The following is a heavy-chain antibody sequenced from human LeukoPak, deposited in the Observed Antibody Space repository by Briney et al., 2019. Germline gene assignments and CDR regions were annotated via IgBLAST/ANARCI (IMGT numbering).Heavy chain of an antibody. CDR1: GFTSSSYW. J-gene: IGHJ6*02. Sequence: GGSLRLSCAASGFTSSSYWMRWVRQAPGKGLEWVAHIKQDGSEKNYVDSVKGRFTISRDNAKNSLYLQMNSLRAEDTAVYYCARERWSLYSNDYYYYGLDVWGQGTTVTVSS. V-gene: IGHV3-7*01. CDR3: ARERWSLYSNDYYYYGLDV. CDR2: IKQDGSEK. D-gene: IGHD3-3*01.